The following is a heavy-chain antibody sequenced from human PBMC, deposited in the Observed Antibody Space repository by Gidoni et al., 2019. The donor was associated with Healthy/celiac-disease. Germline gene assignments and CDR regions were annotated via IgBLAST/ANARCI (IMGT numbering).Heavy chain of an antibody. D-gene: IGHD3-3*01. V-gene: IGHV3-15*01. Sequence: GGGLVKPGGSLRLSCAASGFTFSNAWMSWVRQAPGKGLEWVGRITSKTDGGTTDYAAPVKGRFTISRDDAKNTLYLQMNSLKTEDTAVYYCTTESVGRFLEWLLGGLISEACFDYWGQGTLVTVSS. CDR3: TTESVGRFLEWLLGGLISEACFDY. CDR1: GFTFSNAW. CDR2: ITSKTDGGTT. J-gene: IGHJ4*02.